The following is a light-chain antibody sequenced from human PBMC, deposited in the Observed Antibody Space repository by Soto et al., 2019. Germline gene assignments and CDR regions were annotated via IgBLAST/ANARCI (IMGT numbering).Light chain of an antibody. CDR1: SSNIGSNA. CDR3: AAWGDSLNTWV. CDR2: SDD. Sequence: QSVLTQPPSASGTPGQRVTISCSGSSSNIGSNAVSWYQHFPGTAPKVLIYSDDQRPSGVPDRFSGSKSGPSASLAISGLQAEDEADYFCAAWGDSLNTWVFGGGTKLTVL. V-gene: IGLV1-44*01. J-gene: IGLJ3*02.